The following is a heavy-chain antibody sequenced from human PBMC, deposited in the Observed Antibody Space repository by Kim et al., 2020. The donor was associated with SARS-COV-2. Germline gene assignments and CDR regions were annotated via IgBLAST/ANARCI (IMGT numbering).Heavy chain of an antibody. CDR3: ARGGVVVAARVGRTENWFDP. V-gene: IGHV4-34*01. J-gene: IGHJ5*02. CDR1: GGSFSGYY. CDR2: INHSGST. Sequence: SETLSLTCAVYGGSFSGYYWSWIRQPPGKGLEWIGEINHSGSTNYNPSLKSRVTISVDTSKNQFSLKLSSVTAADTAVYYCARGGVVVAARVGRTENWFDPWGQGTLVTVSS. D-gene: IGHD2-15*01.